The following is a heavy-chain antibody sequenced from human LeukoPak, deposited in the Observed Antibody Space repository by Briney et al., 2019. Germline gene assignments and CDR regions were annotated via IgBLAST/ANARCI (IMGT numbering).Heavy chain of an antibody. J-gene: IGHJ4*01. V-gene: IGHV4-4*07. CDR1: GGSFSNYY. D-gene: IGHD6-13*01. CDR2: IYHTGDT. Sequence: SETLSLTCSLSGGSFSNYYWHWIRQSAEKGLESIGHIYHTGDTNDNPSLKSRLTISVDKSRNLFSLRLTSVTAADTAIYYCARGGSKSWYPLMKWGQGTLVTVSS. CDR3: ARGGSKSWYPLMK.